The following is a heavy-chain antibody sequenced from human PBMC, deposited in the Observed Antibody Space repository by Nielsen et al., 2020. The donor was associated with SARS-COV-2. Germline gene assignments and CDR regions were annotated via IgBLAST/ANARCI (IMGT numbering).Heavy chain of an antibody. V-gene: IGHV3-11*05. D-gene: IGHD3-10*01. CDR2: INTGSTYT. CDR1: GFTFSDYW. Sequence: GGSLRLSCAASGFTFSDYWMSWIRQAPGKGPEWLSYINTGSTYTNYADSVKGRFTISRDNAQNSLFLQMNSLRAEDTAVYYCATERGYYGMDVWGQGTTVTVSS. J-gene: IGHJ6*02. CDR3: ATERGYYGMDV.